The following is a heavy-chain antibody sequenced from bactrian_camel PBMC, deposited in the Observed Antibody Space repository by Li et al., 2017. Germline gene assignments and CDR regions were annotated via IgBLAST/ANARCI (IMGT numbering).Heavy chain of an antibody. D-gene: IGHD3*01. CDR3: AAGGGNGDFCFTGERSMDY. CDR2: SHTRDGRT. J-gene: IGHJ4*01. V-gene: IGHV3S54*01. Sequence: HVQLVESGGGSVQAGGSLTLSCTTSGDIFSSSCMGWFRQAPGKKREGVAFSHTRDGRTFYADSVKGRFTISQDNAENTLYLQMNRLKPEDTAMYYCAAGGGNGDFCFTGERSMDYWGQGTQVTVS. CDR1: GDIFSSSC.